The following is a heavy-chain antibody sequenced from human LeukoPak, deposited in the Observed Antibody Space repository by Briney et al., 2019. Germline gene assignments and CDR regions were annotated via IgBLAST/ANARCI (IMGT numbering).Heavy chain of an antibody. J-gene: IGHJ4*02. V-gene: IGHV5-10-1*01. Sequence: LGESLKISCKGSGYSFTTYWISWVRQMPGKGLEWMGRIDPSDSYTNYSPSFQGHVTISVDKSFSTAYLQWTSLKASDTAMYYCARHAKAYGSSCDYWGQGTLVTVSS. D-gene: IGHD6-13*01. CDR3: ARHAKAYGSSCDY. CDR2: IDPSDSYT. CDR1: GYSFTTYW.